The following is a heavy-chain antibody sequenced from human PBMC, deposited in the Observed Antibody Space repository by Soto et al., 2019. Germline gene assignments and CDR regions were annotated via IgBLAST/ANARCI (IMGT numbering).Heavy chain of an antibody. J-gene: IGHJ4*02. CDR1: GFTFSTYA. CDR3: AKERSSGWSFDY. CDR2: ISGSGDST. D-gene: IGHD6-19*01. Sequence: GGSLRLACAASGFTFSTYAMNWVRQAPGKGLEWVSGISGSGDSTYYADSVKGRFTVSRDNSKNTLYLQMNSLRAEDTAVFYCAKERSSGWSFDYWGQGTLVTVSS. V-gene: IGHV3-23*01.